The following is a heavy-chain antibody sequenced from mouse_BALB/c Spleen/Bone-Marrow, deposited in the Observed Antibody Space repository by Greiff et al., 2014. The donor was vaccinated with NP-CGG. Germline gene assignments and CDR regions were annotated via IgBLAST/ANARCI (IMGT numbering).Heavy chain of an antibody. CDR3: ARDYDYDPAWFAY. CDR2: ISDGGSYT. Sequence: EVQVVESGGGLVKPGGSLKLSCAASGFTFSDYYMYWVRQTPEKRLEWVATISDGGSYTYYPDSVKGRFTISRDNAKNNLYLRMSSLKSEDTAMYYCARDYDYDPAWFAYWGQGTLVTVSA. D-gene: IGHD2-4*01. V-gene: IGHV5-4*02. J-gene: IGHJ3*01. CDR1: GFTFSDYY.